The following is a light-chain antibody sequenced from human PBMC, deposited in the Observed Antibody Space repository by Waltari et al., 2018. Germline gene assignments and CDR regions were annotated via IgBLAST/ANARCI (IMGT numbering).Light chain of an antibody. V-gene: IGLV3-27*01. Sequence: SYELTQPSSVSVSPGQTAKITCSGDIVTKKYVRWFQQKPGRAPVFVIYKDTERPSGIPERFSGSSSGTTVTLTISGAQGEDEAEYYCNCATDDNVRIFGGGTRLTVL. CDR3: NCATDDNVRI. CDR2: KDT. CDR1: IVTKKY. J-gene: IGLJ2*01.